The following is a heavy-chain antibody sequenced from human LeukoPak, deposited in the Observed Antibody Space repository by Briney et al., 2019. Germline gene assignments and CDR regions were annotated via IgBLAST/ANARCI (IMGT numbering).Heavy chain of an antibody. CDR1: GFTFSSYA. V-gene: IGHV3-30*04. CDR2: ISYDGSNK. D-gene: IGHD6-19*01. CDR3: ARDGGDGGWYAGDENDY. J-gene: IGHJ4*02. Sequence: GGSLRLSCAASGFTFSSYAMHWVRQAPGKGLEWVAVISYDGSNKYYADSVKGRFTISRDNSKNTLYLQMNSLRAEDTAVYYCARDGGDGGWYAGDENDYWGQGTLVTVSS.